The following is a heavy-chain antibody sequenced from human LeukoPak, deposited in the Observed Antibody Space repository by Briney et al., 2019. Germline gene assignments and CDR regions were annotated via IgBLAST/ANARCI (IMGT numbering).Heavy chain of an antibody. CDR2: IYYIGST. CDR1: GGSISSYY. J-gene: IGHJ4*02. CDR3: ARYSSWYVDY. V-gene: IGHV4-59*01. Sequence: SETLSLTCTVSGGSISSYYLSWIRQPPGKGLEWIGYIYYIGSTNYNPSLKSRVTISVDASKNQFSLKLSSVTAADTAVYYCARYSSWYVDYWGQGTLVTVSS. D-gene: IGHD6-13*01.